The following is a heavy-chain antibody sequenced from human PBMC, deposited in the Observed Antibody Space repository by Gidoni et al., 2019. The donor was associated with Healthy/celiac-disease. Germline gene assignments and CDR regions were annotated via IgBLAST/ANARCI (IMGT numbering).Heavy chain of an antibody. J-gene: IGHJ5*02. D-gene: IGHD1-26*01. Sequence: VQLVESGGGLVQPGGSLRLSCAASGFTFSSYWMHWVRQAPGKGLVWVSRINSDGSSTSYAESVKGRFTSSRDNAKNTLYLQMNSLRAEDTAVYYCARGVGVGASLLDPWGQGTLVTVSS. V-gene: IGHV3-74*01. CDR3: ARGVGVGASLLDP. CDR1: GFTFSSYW. CDR2: INSDGSST.